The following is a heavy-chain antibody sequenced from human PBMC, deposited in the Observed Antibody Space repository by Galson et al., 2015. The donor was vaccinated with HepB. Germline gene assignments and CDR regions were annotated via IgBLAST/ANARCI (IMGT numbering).Heavy chain of an antibody. CDR3: ASGFRVVNLDENYYGLDV. J-gene: IGHJ6*02. Sequence: SVKVSCKASGYIFPVYGLSWVRQAPGQGLEWMGWISDQNGDTKYAQKIQDRVIMTTDRSTSTAYMELRRLRSDDTAVSYCASGFRVVNLDENYYGLDVWGQGTTVTVSS. V-gene: IGHV1-18*01. CDR1: GYIFPVYG. D-gene: IGHD3-3*01. CDR2: ISDQNGDT.